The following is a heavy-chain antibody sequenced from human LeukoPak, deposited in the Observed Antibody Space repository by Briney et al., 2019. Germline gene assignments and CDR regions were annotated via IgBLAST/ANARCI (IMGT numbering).Heavy chain of an antibody. V-gene: IGHV4-59*01. CDR3: VSGAVARTYYYYYMDV. J-gene: IGHJ6*03. Sequence: SEALSLTCTVSGGSISSYYWSWIRQPPGKGLEWIGYIHYTGNTNYNPSLKSRVTISVDMSKNQFSLKLSSVTAADTAVYCCVSGAVARTYYYYYMDVWGKGTTVTVSS. CDR1: GGSISSYY. D-gene: IGHD6-19*01. CDR2: IHYTGNT.